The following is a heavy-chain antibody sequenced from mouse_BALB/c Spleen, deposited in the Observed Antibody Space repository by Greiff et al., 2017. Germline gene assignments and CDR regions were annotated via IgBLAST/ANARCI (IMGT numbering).Heavy chain of an antibody. CDR1: GFTFSDYY. J-gene: IGHJ1*01. CDR2: ISDGGSYT. D-gene: IGHD2-3*01. CDR3: ARGDGYYWYFDV. V-gene: IGHV5-4*02. Sequence: EVKLVESGGGLVKPGGSLKLSCAASGFTFSDYYMYWVRQTPEKRLEWVATISDGGSYTYYPDSVKGRFTISRDNAKNNLYLQMSSLKSEDTAMYYCARGDGYYWYFDVWGAGTTVTVSS.